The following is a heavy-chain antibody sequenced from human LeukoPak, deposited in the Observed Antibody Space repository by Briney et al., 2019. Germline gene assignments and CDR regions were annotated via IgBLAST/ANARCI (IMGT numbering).Heavy chain of an antibody. CDR2: ISSSSSYI. J-gene: IGHJ4*02. CDR1: GFTFSSYS. V-gene: IGHV3-21*01. D-gene: IGHD3-22*01. CDR3: ARDRPDDSSGNHGDY. Sequence: PGGSLRLSWAASGFTFSSYSMNWVRQARGKGLEWVSSISSSSSYIYYADSVKGRFTISRDNAKNSLYLQMNSLRAEDTAVYYCARDRPDDSSGNHGDYWGQGTLVTVSS.